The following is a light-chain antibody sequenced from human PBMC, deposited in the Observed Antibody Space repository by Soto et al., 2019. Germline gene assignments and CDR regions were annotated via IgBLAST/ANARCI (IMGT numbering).Light chain of an antibody. Sequence: EIVLTQSPGTLSLSPGERATLSCRASQSVSSSYLAWYQQKPGQAPRLLIYGASSRATGIPDRFSGSGSGTDFTLTISRLEHEDCAVYYCQQYGSSPPTFGQGTKLEIK. CDR2: GAS. V-gene: IGKV3-20*01. CDR1: QSVSSSY. J-gene: IGKJ2*01. CDR3: QQYGSSPPT.